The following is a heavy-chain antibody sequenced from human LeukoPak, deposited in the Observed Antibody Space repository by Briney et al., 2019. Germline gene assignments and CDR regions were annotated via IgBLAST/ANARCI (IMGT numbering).Heavy chain of an antibody. Sequence: SETLSLTCTVSGDSISTSSYSWGWIRQPPGKGLEWIGSIYYSGSTYYNPSLKSRVTISVDTSKNQFSLKLSSVTAADTAVYYCARWRNQFASSGYYFSLWGQGTLVSVSS. V-gene: IGHV4-39*01. D-gene: IGHD3-22*01. J-gene: IGHJ4*02. CDR1: GDSISTSSYS. CDR3: ARWRNQFASSGYYFSL. CDR2: IYYSGST.